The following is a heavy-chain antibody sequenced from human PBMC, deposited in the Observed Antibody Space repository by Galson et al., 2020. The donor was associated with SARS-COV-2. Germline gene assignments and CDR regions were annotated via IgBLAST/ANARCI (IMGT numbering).Heavy chain of an antibody. CDR2: IYGDDDK. J-gene: IGHJ2*01. Sequence: SGPTLVKPTQTLTLTCTFSGFSLSTSGVGVGWIRQPPGKALEWLALIYGDDDKRYSPSLKSRLTITKDTSKNQVVLTMTNMDPVDTATYYCAHRAQNGVQGPEGYFDLWGRGTLVTVSS. V-gene: IGHV2-5*02. CDR3: AHRAQNGVQGPEGYFDL. CDR1: GFSLSTSGVG. D-gene: IGHD4-17*01.